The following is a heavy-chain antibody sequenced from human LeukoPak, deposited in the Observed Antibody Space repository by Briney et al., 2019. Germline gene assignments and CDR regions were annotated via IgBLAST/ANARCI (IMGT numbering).Heavy chain of an antibody. CDR2: IWYDGRNK. CDR1: GFTFSSYG. V-gene: IGHV3-33*06. CDR3: AKAMYYYDSSGYYPFDY. Sequence: GGSLRLSCAASGFTFSSYGMHWVRQAPGKGLEWVAVIWYDGRNKYYGDSVKGRFTISRDNSKNTLYLQMNSLRAEDTAVYYCAKAMYYYDSSGYYPFDYWGQGTLVTVSS. J-gene: IGHJ4*02. D-gene: IGHD3-22*01.